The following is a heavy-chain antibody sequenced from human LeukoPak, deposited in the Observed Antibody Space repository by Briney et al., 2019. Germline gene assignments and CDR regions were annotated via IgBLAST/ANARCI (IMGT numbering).Heavy chain of an antibody. V-gene: IGHV1-2*02. Sequence: ASVKVSCKASGYTFTGYYMHWVRQAPGQGLEWMGWINPNSGGTNYAQKFQGRVTMTGDTSISTAYMELSRLRSDDTAVYYCARDDYYDSSGYYSLWGQGTLVTVSP. CDR3: ARDDYYDSSGYYSL. D-gene: IGHD3-22*01. CDR1: GYTFTGYY. J-gene: IGHJ1*01. CDR2: INPNSGGT.